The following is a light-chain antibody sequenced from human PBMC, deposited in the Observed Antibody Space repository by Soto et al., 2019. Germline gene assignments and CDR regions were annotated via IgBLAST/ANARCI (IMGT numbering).Light chain of an antibody. Sequence: QSVLTQPRSVSGSPGQSVTISCTGTSSDVGAYNYVSWYQQHPGKPPKLMICDVSKRPSGVPDRFSGSKSGNAASLTISGLQAEDEADYYCCSYAGIYTWVFGGGTKLTVL. J-gene: IGLJ3*02. CDR2: DVS. CDR1: SSDVGAYNY. CDR3: CSYAGIYTWV. V-gene: IGLV2-11*01.